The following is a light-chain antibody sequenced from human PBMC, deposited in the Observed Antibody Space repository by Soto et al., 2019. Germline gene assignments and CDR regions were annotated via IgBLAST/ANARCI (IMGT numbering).Light chain of an antibody. J-gene: IGLJ2*01. CDR3: ETWDINTRV. CDR2: LEGSGSY. CDR1: SGHSSYI. Sequence: QPVLTQSSSASASLGSSVKLTCTLSSGHSSYIIAWHQQQPGKAPRYLMKLEGSGSYNKGSGVPDRFSGSSSGADRYLTISSLQSEDEADYYCETWDINTRVFGGGTKLTVL. V-gene: IGLV4-60*03.